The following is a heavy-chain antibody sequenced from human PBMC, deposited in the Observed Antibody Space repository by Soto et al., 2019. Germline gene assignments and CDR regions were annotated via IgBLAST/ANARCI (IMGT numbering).Heavy chain of an antibody. V-gene: IGHV3-30-3*01. CDR2: ISNDGGNT. J-gene: IGHJ4*02. D-gene: IGHD3-10*01. Sequence: QVQLVESGGGVVQPGRSLKLSCAASEFTFSSYTMYWVRQAPGKGLEWVAGISNDGGNTYYPDSVKGRFTISRDNSKNTLYREMNSLRAEDTAVYYCAREGSMSVSAPGYWGQGTLVTVSS. CDR1: EFTFSSYT. CDR3: AREGSMSVSAPGY.